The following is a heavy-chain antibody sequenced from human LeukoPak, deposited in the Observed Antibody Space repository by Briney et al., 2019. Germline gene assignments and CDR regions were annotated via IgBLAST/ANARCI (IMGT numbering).Heavy chain of an antibody. V-gene: IGHV3-7*01. Sequence: GGSLRLSCAASGFTFTNYWMSWVRQAPGKGLELVANIKQDRSEKYYVDSVKGRFTISRDNAKNTLYLQMNSLRAEDTAVYYCARVGYSSDWYEGGHWGQGTLVTVSS. CDR3: ARVGYSSDWYEGGH. CDR1: GFTFTNYW. J-gene: IGHJ4*02. D-gene: IGHD6-19*01. CDR2: IKQDRSEK.